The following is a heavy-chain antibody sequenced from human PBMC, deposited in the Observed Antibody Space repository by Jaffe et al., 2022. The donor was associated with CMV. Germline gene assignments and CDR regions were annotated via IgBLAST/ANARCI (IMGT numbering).Heavy chain of an antibody. Sequence: EVQLVESGGGLVKPGGSLRLSCAASGFTFSNAWMSWVRQAPGKGLEWVGRIKSKTDGGTTDYAAPVKGRFTISRDDSKNTLYLQMNSLKTEDTAVYYCTTDHLRYCSGGSCQFDYWGQGTLVTVSS. CDR1: GFTFSNAW. J-gene: IGHJ4*02. D-gene: IGHD2-15*01. CDR3: TTDHLRYCSGGSCQFDY. CDR2: IKSKTDGGTT. V-gene: IGHV3-15*01.